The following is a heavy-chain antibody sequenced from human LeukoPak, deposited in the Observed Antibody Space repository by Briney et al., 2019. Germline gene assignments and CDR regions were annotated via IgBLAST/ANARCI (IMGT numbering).Heavy chain of an antibody. CDR2: IHYSGST. Sequence: SETLSLTCTDSGGSITNCYWSWIRQPPGKGLEWIGYIHYSGSTKYNTSLKSRVTISADTSKNRFSLNLNSVTAADTAVYYCARGHYDFWSGYFMTIDFWGQGTLVTVSS. D-gene: IGHD3-3*01. CDR3: ARGHYDFWSGYFMTIDF. CDR1: GGSITNCY. V-gene: IGHV4-59*01. J-gene: IGHJ4*02.